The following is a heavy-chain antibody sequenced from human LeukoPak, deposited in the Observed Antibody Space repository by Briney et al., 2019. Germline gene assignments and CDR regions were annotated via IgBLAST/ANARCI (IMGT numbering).Heavy chain of an antibody. D-gene: IGHD2-2*01. V-gene: IGHV4-31*03. CDR3: ARDGCSGTSSHGNWFDP. Sequence: SETLSLTCSVSGGSISSGTYYWSWIRQRPGKGLEWIGYTHYSGSTYNNPSLKNRVTISVDTSKNQFSLRVRSVTAADTAVYYCARDGCSGTSSHGNWFDPWGQGTLVTVSS. CDR1: GGSISSGTYY. CDR2: THYSGST. J-gene: IGHJ5*02.